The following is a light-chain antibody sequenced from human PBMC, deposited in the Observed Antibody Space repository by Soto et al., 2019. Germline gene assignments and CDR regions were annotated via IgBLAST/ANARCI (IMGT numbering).Light chain of an antibody. Sequence: EVVLTQSPATLSLSPGERATLSCRASQIVNNYLAWYQQKPGQAPRLLIYDASNRATGIPARFSGSGSGTDFTLTISSLEPEDFAVYYCQQYNNWPRTFGQGTKVDIK. CDR2: DAS. V-gene: IGKV3-11*01. CDR1: QIVNNY. J-gene: IGKJ1*01. CDR3: QQYNNWPRT.